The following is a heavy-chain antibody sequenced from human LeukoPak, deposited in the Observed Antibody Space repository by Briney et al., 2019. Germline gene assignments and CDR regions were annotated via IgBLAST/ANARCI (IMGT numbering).Heavy chain of an antibody. D-gene: IGHD4-17*01. CDR3: ARAYGDYSGFFDY. CDR2: MNPNSGNT. V-gene: IGHV1-8*01. J-gene: IGHJ4*02. Sequence: VASVKVSCKASGYTFTSYDINWVRQATGQGLEWMGWMNPNSGNTGYAQKFQGRVTMTRNTSISTAYMELSSLRSDDTAVYYCARAYGDYSGFFDYWGQGTLVTVSS. CDR1: GYTFTSYD.